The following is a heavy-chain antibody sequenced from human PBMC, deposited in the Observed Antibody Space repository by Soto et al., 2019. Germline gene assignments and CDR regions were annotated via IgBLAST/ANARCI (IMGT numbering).Heavy chain of an antibody. CDR3: ARRDTAMVNFDY. Sequence: SETLSLTCTVSGGSISSSSYYWGWIRHPPGKGLEWIGSIYYSGSTYYNPSLKSRVTISVDTSKNQFSLKLSSVTAADTAVYYCARRDTAMVNFDYWGQGTLVTVSS. V-gene: IGHV4-39*01. CDR1: GGSISSSSYY. J-gene: IGHJ4*02. CDR2: IYYSGST. D-gene: IGHD5-18*01.